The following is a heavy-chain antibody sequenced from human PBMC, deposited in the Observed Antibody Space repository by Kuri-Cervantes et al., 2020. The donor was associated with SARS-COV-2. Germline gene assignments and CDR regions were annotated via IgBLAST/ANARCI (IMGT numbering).Heavy chain of an antibody. CDR2: TNTDGSST. V-gene: IGHV3-74*01. J-gene: IGHJ4*02. CDR3: ARAFLRGGSDY. CDR1: GFTFSNYW. Sequence: GESLKISCAASGFTFSNYWMHWVRQAPGKGLVWVSRTNTDGSSTSYADSVKGRFTISRDNAKNTLYLQMNSLRAEDTAVYYCARAFLRGGSDYWGQGTLVRLL. D-gene: IGHD1-26*01.